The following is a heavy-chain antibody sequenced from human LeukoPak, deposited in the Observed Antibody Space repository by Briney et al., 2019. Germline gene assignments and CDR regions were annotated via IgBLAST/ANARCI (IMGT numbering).Heavy chain of an antibody. V-gene: IGHV4-4*07. CDR2: ISTSGST. CDR3: LFYDILTGYYS. CDR1: GGSISSYY. D-gene: IGHD3-9*01. Sequence: SETLSLTCTVSGGSISSYYWSWIRQPAGKGLESIGHISTSGSTNYNPSLKSRVTMSVDTSKNQFSLKLSSVTAADTAVYYCLFYDILTGYYSWGQGTPVTVSS. J-gene: IGHJ5*02.